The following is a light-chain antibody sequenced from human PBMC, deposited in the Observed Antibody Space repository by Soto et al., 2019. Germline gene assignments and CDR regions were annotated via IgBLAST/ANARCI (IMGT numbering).Light chain of an antibody. Sequence: MHSPPTLPPSAAERATLACRASQSVSSGLAWYHQKPGKAPKLLIYGASSRASGIPARFSGSGSGTDFTLTISRLEPEDFAAYHCQQDSSSPRTFGRGTKVDTK. V-gene: IGKV3-20*01. CDR3: QQDSSSPRT. J-gene: IGKJ4*01. CDR1: QSVSSG. CDR2: GAS.